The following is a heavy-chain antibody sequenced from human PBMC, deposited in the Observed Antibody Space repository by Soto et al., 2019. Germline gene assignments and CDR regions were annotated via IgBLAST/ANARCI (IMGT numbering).Heavy chain of an antibody. Sequence: GGSLRLSCAASGFTFSTYGMHWVRQAPGKGLEWVALIWFDGSDKYYTESVKGRFTISRDNSKSTPYLQMNSLRAEDTAFYYCARLYCSATSCYSVGAFDIRGPGTMVTVSS. D-gene: IGHD2-2*01. CDR3: ARLYCSATSCYSVGAFDI. V-gene: IGHV3-33*01. CDR1: GFTFSTYG. J-gene: IGHJ3*02. CDR2: IWFDGSDK.